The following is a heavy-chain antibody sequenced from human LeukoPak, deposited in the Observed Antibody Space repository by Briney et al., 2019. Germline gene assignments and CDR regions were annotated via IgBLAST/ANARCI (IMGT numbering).Heavy chain of an antibody. CDR3: ARPPQASSGWSDPFDY. CDR2: INPNSGGT. D-gene: IGHD6-19*01. CDR1: GYTFTGYY. V-gene: IGHV1-2*02. J-gene: IGHJ4*02. Sequence: ASVKVSCKASGYTFTGYYMHWVRQAPGQGLEWMGWINPNSGGTNYAQKFQGRVTMTRDTSISTAYMELSRLGSDDTAVYYCARPPQASSGWSDPFDYWGQGTLVTVSS.